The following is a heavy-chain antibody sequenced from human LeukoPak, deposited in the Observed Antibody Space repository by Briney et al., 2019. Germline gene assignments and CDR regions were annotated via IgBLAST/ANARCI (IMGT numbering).Heavy chain of an antibody. CDR2: ISSNGGST. CDR1: GFTFSSYA. D-gene: IGHD2-2*01. Sequence: GGSLRLSCSASGFTFSSYAMHWVRQAPGKGLEYVSAISSNGGSTCYADSVKGRFTISRDNSKNTLYLQMSSLRAEDTAVYYCVKDHDCSSTSCYDWFDPWGQGTLVTVSS. CDR3: VKDHDCSSTSCYDWFDP. J-gene: IGHJ5*02. V-gene: IGHV3-64D*06.